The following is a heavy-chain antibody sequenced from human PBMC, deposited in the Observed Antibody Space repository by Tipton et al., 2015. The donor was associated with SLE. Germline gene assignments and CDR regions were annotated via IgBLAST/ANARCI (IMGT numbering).Heavy chain of an antibody. CDR2: ISSSSSYI. V-gene: IGHV3-21*01. CDR3: ASLQVDAFDI. Sequence: SGFTFSSYSMNWVRQAPGKGLEWVSSISSSSSYIYYADSVKGRFTISRDNAKNSLYLQMNSLRAEDTAVYYCASLQVDAFDIWGQGTMVTVSS. J-gene: IGHJ3*02. CDR1: GFTFSSYS.